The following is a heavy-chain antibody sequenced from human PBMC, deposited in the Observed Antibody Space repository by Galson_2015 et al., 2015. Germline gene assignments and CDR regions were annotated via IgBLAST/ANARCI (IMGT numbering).Heavy chain of an antibody. D-gene: IGHD4-23*01. J-gene: IGHJ3*01. CDR2: IIPIFGTA. V-gene: IGHV1-69*13. Sequence: SVKVSCKASGGSFSSYAISWVRQAPAQGLEWMGGIIPIFGTASYARKFQDRVIITADESTNTAYMEVSRLTSDDTAVFYCARDAYGGDSFVFDVWGHGTLVTVSS. CDR1: GGSFSSYA. CDR3: ARDAYGGDSFVFDV.